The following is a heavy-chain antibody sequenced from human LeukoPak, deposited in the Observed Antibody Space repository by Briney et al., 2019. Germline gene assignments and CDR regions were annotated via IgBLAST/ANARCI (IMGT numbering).Heavy chain of an antibody. D-gene: IGHD1-1*01. CDR1: GGSISSYY. Sequence: SETLSLTCTVSGGSISSYYWSWIRQPPGEGLEWIGYIYYSGSTNYNPSLKSRVTISVDTSKNQFSLKLSSVTAADTAVYYCAREGGGTTWYYYYGMDVWGQGTTVTVSS. CDR3: AREGGGTTWYYYYGMDV. V-gene: IGHV4-59*01. J-gene: IGHJ6*02. CDR2: IYYSGST.